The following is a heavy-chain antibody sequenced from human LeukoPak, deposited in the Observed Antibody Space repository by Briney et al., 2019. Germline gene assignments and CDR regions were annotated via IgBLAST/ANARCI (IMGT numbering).Heavy chain of an antibody. D-gene: IGHD3-3*01. CDR3: TREMAPAIFGVAQGGNAFDI. J-gene: IGHJ3*02. CDR1: GGSFRDHG. V-gene: IGHV1-69*13. CDR2: IIPMFGTP. Sequence: SVKVSCKSSGGSFRDHGINWVRQAPGQGLEWMGGIIPMFGTPDCAQKFRGRVTITADESTTTAYMELSSLGSGDTATYYCTREMAPAIFGVAQGGNAFDIWGQGTVDTVSS.